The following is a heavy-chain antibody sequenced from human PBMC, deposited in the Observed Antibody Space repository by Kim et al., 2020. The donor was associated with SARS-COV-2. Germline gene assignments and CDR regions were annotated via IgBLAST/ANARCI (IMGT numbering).Heavy chain of an antibody. Sequence: SETLSLTCAVYGGSFSGYYWSWIRQPPGKGLEWIGEINHSGSTNYNPSLKSRVTISVDTSKNQFSLKLSSVTAADTAVYYCARMYYYGSGSSRYFDYWGQGTLVTVSS. CDR3: ARMYYYGSGSSRYFDY. J-gene: IGHJ4*02. CDR1: GGSFSGYY. D-gene: IGHD3-10*01. V-gene: IGHV4-34*01. CDR2: INHSGST.